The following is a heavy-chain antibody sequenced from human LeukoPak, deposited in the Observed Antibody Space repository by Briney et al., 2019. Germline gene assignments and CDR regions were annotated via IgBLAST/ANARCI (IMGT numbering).Heavy chain of an antibody. CDR1: GFTFSDYY. Sequence: GGSLRLSCAASGFTFSDYYMSWIRQSPGKGLEWVSYISNGGSTIYYADSVEGRFTISRDNAKNSLYLQMNSLSAGDTAVYYCARVRGSYSADYWGQGTLVTVSS. CDR2: ISNGGSTI. V-gene: IGHV3-11*01. J-gene: IGHJ4*02. CDR3: ARVRGSYSADY. D-gene: IGHD1-26*01.